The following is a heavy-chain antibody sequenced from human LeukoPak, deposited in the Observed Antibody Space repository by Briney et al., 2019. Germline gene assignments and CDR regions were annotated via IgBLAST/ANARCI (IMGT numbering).Heavy chain of an antibody. J-gene: IGHJ6*03. CDR1: GGTFSSYA. D-gene: IGHD6-13*01. Sequence: ASVKVSCKASGGTFSSYAISWVRQAPGQGLEWMGRIIPILGIAKYAQKFQGRVTITADESTSTAYMELSSLRSEDTAVYYCARSIAAAATGYYYYMDVWGKGTTVTVSS. CDR2: IIPILGIA. CDR3: ARSIAAAATGYYYYMDV. V-gene: IGHV1-69*04.